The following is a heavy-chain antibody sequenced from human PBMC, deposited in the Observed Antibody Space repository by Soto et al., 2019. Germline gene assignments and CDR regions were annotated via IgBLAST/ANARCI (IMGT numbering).Heavy chain of an antibody. D-gene: IGHD2-2*01. V-gene: IGHV1-18*04. CDR3: AREVGHMDV. Sequence: QVQLVQSGAEVKKPGASVKVSCKASGYTFTTYGINWVRQAPGQGLEWMGWVSPYNGDTTYAQKVQGRVTMTTATSTTTAYLELRSLRSDDTAVYYCAREVGHMDVWGQGTTVTVSS. J-gene: IGHJ6*02. CDR2: VSPYNGDT. CDR1: GYTFTTYG.